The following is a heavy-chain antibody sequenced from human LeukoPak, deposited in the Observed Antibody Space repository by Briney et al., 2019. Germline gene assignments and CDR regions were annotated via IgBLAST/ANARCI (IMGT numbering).Heavy chain of an antibody. V-gene: IGHV3-23*01. J-gene: IGHJ5*01. CDR2: ISGSGGST. Sequence: GGSLRLSCAASGFTFSSYAMTWVRQAPGKGLEWVSVISGSGGSTYYADSVKGRFTISRDNSNNVISLQMNNLTTEDTATYYCAREKFDSWGQGTLVTVSP. CDR1: GFTFSSYA. CDR3: AREKFDS.